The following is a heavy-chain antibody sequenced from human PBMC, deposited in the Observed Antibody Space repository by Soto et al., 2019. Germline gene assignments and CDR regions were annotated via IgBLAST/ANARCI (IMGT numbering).Heavy chain of an antibody. CDR3: AKATATGGGAFDF. J-gene: IGHJ3*01. CDR2: ILVDGRT. D-gene: IGHD2-8*02. Sequence: LRLSFAASGFPCGSYDMTWVRQAPGKGLEWVSTILVDGRTFYVDSVKGRFTISRDNSRNTVYLQMNSLTAGDTALYYCAKATATGGGAFDFCGQGTMVTVSS. CDR1: GFPCGSYD. V-gene: IGHV3-23*01.